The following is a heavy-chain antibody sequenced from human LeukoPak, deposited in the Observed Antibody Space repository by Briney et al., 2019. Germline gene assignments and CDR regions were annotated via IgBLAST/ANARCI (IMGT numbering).Heavy chain of an antibody. CDR1: GYTFTGYY. CDR2: INPNSGVT. D-gene: IGHD2/OR15-2a*01. Sequence: ASVNVSCKASGYTFTGYYMHWVRQAPGQGLEWMGRINPNSGVTHYAQKFQGRVTMTRDTSISTAYMELSRLRSDDTAVYYCASLSNPDAFDIWGQGTMVTVSS. J-gene: IGHJ3*02. V-gene: IGHV1-2*06. CDR3: ASLSNPDAFDI.